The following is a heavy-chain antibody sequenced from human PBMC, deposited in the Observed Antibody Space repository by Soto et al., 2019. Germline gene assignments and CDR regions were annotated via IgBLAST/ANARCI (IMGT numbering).Heavy chain of an antibody. V-gene: IGHV4-59*08. Sequence: QVQLQESGPGLVKPSETLSLTCTVSGGSISSYYWSWIRQPPGKGLEWIGYIYYSGSTNYNPSLKSRVIISVDTSKNQFSLKLSSVTAADTAVYSCARHREVRAYFDYWGQGTLVTVSS. J-gene: IGHJ4*02. D-gene: IGHD2-21*01. CDR2: IYYSGST. CDR1: GGSISSYY. CDR3: ARHREVRAYFDY.